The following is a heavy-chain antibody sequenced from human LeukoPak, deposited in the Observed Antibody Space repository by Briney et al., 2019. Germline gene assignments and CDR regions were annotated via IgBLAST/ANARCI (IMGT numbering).Heavy chain of an antibody. D-gene: IGHD4-11*01. Sequence: SETLSLTCTVSGGSISSGSYYWSWIRQPAGKGLEWIGRIYTSGSTNYNPSLKSRVTISVNTSKNQFSLKLSSVTAADTAVYYCARSHYSLRTYYYYYYMDVWGKGTTVTVSS. J-gene: IGHJ6*03. CDR2: IYTSGST. CDR1: GGSISSGSYY. V-gene: IGHV4-61*02. CDR3: ARSHYSLRTYYYYYYMDV.